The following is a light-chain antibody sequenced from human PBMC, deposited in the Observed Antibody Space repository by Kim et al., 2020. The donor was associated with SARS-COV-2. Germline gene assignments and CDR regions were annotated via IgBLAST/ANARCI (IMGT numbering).Light chain of an antibody. CDR1: SLRRYY. V-gene: IGLV3-19*01. Sequence: VALGQTVRITCQGDSLRRYYATWYQRKPGQAPILVIYSKNSRPSGIPDRFSGSSSGSTASLTITGTQAGDEADYYCNSRDSNDYVVFGGGTQLTVL. J-gene: IGLJ2*01. CDR2: SKN. CDR3: NSRDSNDYVV.